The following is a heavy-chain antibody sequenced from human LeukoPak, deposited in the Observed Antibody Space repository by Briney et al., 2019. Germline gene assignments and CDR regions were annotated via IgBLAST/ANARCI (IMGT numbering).Heavy chain of an antibody. CDR1: GGSISSYY. CDR3: ARGGASASFDY. D-gene: IGHD2-21*01. J-gene: IGHJ4*02. Sequence: SETLSLTCAVYGGSISSYYWSWIRQPAGKGLEWIGRIYTSGSTYYNPSLKSRVTMSVDTSKNQFSLKLSSVTAADTAVFYCARGGASASFDYWGQGTLVTVSS. V-gene: IGHV4-59*10. CDR2: IYTSGST.